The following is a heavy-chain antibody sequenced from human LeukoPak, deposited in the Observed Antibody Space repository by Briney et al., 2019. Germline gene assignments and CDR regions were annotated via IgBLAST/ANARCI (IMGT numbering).Heavy chain of an antibody. D-gene: IGHD2-15*01. CDR3: AISMERYCSGGSCYAGNFDY. CDR1: GYRFSSYW. V-gene: IGHV5-51*01. Sequence: GESLKISCKGSGYRFSSYWIGWVRQMPGKGLEWMGIIYPGDSDTRYSPSFQGQVTISADKSISTAYLQWSSLKASDSAMYYCAISMERYCSGGSCYAGNFDYWGQGTLVTVSS. J-gene: IGHJ4*02. CDR2: IYPGDSDT.